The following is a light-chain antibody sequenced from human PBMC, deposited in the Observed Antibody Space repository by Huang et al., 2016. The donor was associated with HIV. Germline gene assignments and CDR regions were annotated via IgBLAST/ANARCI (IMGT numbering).Light chain of an antibody. Sequence: ENVLTQSPATLSLSPGERATLSCRASQSISSDLGWYQQKPGQVPRLLIYDASNRATGTPTRFSGSGSGTDFTLTISSLEPEDFAIYYCQERSNWPPMFTFGPGTGVDIK. V-gene: IGKV3-11*01. CDR1: QSISSD. CDR2: DAS. J-gene: IGKJ3*01. CDR3: QERSNWPPMFT.